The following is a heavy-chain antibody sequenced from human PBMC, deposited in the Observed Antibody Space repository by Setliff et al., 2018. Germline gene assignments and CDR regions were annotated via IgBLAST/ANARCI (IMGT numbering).Heavy chain of an antibody. D-gene: IGHD4-17*01. CDR3: AKDRVDDGVWDFDS. V-gene: IGHV3-30*02. Sequence: GGSLRLSCAASGITLSSYGMDWVRQAPGKGLEWVSFIQTNGNDKNYADSVKGRFTIYRDDSKNTLYLQMDSLRPEDTAIYYCAKDRVDDGVWDFDSWGQGILVTVSS. J-gene: IGHJ4*02. CDR1: GITLSSYG. CDR2: IQTNGNDK.